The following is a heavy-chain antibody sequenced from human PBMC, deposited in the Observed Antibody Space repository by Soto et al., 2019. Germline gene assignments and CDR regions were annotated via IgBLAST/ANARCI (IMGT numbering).Heavy chain of an antibody. V-gene: IGHV1-58*02. J-gene: IGHJ3*02. D-gene: IGHD2-2*01. CDR2: IVVGSGNT. Sequence: ASVKVSCKASGFTFTSSAMQWVRQARGQRLEWIGWIVVGSGNTNYAQKFQERVTITRDMSTSTAYMELSSLRSEDTAVYYCSADNYKHQLLPQSDDAFDIWGQGTIVTVSS. CDR1: GFTFTSSA. CDR3: SADNYKHQLLPQSDDAFDI.